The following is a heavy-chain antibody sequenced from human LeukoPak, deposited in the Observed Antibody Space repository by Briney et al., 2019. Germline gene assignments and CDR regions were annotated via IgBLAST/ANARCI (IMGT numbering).Heavy chain of an antibody. CDR1: GFTFDDYA. CDR2: INSDGSST. D-gene: IGHD6-19*01. CDR3: TPTRYSSGWPFDY. V-gene: IGHV3-74*01. J-gene: IGHJ4*02. Sequence: GSLRLSCAASGFTFDDYAMHWVRQAPGKGLVWVSRINSDGSSTTYADYVKGRFTISRDNAKNTLYLQMNSLRAEDTAVYYCTPTRYSSGWPFDYWGQGTLVTVSS.